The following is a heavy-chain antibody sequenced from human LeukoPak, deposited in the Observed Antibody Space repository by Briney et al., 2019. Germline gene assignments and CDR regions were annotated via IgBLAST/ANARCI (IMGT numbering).Heavy chain of an antibody. V-gene: IGHV3-74*01. CDR2: INSDASVT. Sequence: GGSLRLSCAASGLTLSSSWMHWVRQAPGKGLVWVSRINSDASVTTYADSVKGRFTISRDNAKNTVWLQMNSLRADDTAVYYCVRWVDGNSEYWGQGTLVTVSS. CDR1: GLTLSSSW. D-gene: IGHD4-23*01. CDR3: VRWVDGNSEY. J-gene: IGHJ4*02.